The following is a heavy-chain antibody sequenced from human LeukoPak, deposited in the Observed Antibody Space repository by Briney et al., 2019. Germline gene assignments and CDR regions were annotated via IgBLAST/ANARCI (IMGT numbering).Heavy chain of an antibody. V-gene: IGHV1-2*02. D-gene: IGHD3-10*01. CDR3: ARGLGVRGGENDY. CDR2: INPNSGGT. J-gene: IGHJ4*02. CDR1: GYTFTSYG. Sequence: ASVKVSCKASGYTFTSYGISWVRQAPGQGLEWMGWINPNSGGTNYAQKFQGRVTMTRDTSISTAYMELSSLRSEDTAVYYCARGLGVRGGENDYWGQGTLVTVSS.